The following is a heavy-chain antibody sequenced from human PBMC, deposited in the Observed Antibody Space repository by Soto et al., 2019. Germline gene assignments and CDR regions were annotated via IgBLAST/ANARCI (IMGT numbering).Heavy chain of an antibody. Sequence: GGSLRLSCAASGFTFSRYWMHWVRQAPGKGLVWVSRINSDGSSTSYADSVKGRFTISRDNAKNTLYLQMNSLRAEDTTVNYYARAPYQQPLVCFAPWGKGTLVPVSS. D-gene: IGHD2-2*01. CDR3: ARAPYQQPLVCFAP. CDR1: GFTFSRYW. V-gene: IGHV3-74*01. J-gene: IGHJ5*02. CDR2: INSDGSST.